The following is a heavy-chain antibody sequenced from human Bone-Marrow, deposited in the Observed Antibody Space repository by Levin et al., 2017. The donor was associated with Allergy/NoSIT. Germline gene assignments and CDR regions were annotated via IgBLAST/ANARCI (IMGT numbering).Heavy chain of an antibody. V-gene: IGHV3-74*01. J-gene: IGHJ4*02. D-gene: IGHD1-26*01. CDR3: ARDEGAGTTIRGFDF. CDR1: GFTFSTYW. Sequence: GESLKISCAASGFTFSTYWMHWVRQAPGKGLVWVSSIKSDGSFTTYAGSVRGRFTISRDNARNTLYLQMNSLRAEDTAVYYCARDEGAGTTIRGFDFWGQGSLVTVSS. CDR2: IKSDGSFT.